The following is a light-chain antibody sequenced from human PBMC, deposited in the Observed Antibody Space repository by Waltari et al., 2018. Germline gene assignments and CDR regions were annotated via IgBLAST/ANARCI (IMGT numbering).Light chain of an antibody. Sequence: IVLTQSPGTLSLSPGERATLSCRASQSVHTYLAWYQQKPGQAPRLLIYGAYTRAAGIPDRFSGSGFGTDFSLTISRLEAEDFAVYYCQHHVRLPATFGQGTKVEIK. J-gene: IGKJ1*01. CDR3: QHHVRLPAT. CDR2: GAY. CDR1: QSVHTY. V-gene: IGKV3-20*01.